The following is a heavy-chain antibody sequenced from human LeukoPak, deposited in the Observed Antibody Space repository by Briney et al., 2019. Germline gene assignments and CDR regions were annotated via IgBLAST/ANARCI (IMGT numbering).Heavy chain of an antibody. V-gene: IGHV3-53*01. Sequence: GGSLRLSCAASGFTVSSNYMSWVRQAPGKGLEWVSVIYSGGSTYYADSVKGRFTISRDNSKNTLYLQMNSLGAEDTAVYYCARGHTTVVMGGFDYWGQGTLVTVSS. CDR2: IYSGGST. J-gene: IGHJ4*02. D-gene: IGHD4-23*01. CDR3: ARGHTTVVMGGFDY. CDR1: GFTVSSNY.